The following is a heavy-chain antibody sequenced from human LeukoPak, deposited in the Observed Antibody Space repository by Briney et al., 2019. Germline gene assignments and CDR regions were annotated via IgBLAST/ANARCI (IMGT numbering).Heavy chain of an antibody. V-gene: IGHV1-2*02. Sequence: ASVTVSCKASGYTFTGYYMNWVRQAPGKGLEWMGWINHNSGGTNYAQRFQGRVTITRDTSISTAYMEVRRLISDDTAVYYCARGDSDYWGQGTLVTVSS. J-gene: IGHJ4*02. D-gene: IGHD5-24*01. CDR2: INHNSGGT. CDR3: ARGDSDY. CDR1: GYTFTGYY.